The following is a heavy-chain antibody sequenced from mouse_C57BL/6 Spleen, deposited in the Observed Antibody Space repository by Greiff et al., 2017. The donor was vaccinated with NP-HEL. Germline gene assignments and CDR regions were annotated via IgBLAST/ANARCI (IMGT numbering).Heavy chain of an antibody. Sequence: QVQLKESGAELVRPGTSVKVSCKASGYAFTNYLIEWVKQRPGQGLEWIGVINPGSGGTNYNEKFKGKATLTADKSSSTAYMQLSSLTSEDSAVYFCARSDGTWFAYWGQGTLVTVSA. J-gene: IGHJ3*01. CDR3: ARSDGTWFAY. D-gene: IGHD2-3*01. CDR1: GYAFTNYL. V-gene: IGHV1-54*01. CDR2: INPGSGGT.